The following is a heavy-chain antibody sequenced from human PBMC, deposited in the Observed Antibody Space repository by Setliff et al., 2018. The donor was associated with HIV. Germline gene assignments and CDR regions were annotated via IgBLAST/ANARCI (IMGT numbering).Heavy chain of an antibody. J-gene: IGHJ1*01. D-gene: IGHD2-21*01. V-gene: IGHV3-11*04. CDR3: ARARLRGGESGFQH. CDR1: GNRFSDYY. Sequence: GSLRLSCAGSGNRFSDYYMSWIRQAPGKRLEWVSYISSSGDTTYYADSVKGRFTISRDNAKNSLYLQMKSLRAEDTALYYCARARLRGGESGFQHWGQGTLVTVSS. CDR2: ISSSGDTT.